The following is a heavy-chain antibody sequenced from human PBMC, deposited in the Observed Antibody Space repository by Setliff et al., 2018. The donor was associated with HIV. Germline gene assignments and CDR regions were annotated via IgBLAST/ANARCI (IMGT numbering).Heavy chain of an antibody. CDR2: VFYTGST. CDR1: GGSIRGYY. Sequence: SETLSLTCTVSGGSIRGYYWSWLRQPPGKGLEWIGYVFYTGSTTYSPSLKSRLTISVDTSQHQFSLKLKSVTAADTAVYYCARWHPPYGFWEEDYWGQGTLVTVSS. D-gene: IGHD3-10*01. CDR3: ARWHPPYGFWEEDY. J-gene: IGHJ4*02. V-gene: IGHV4-59*08.